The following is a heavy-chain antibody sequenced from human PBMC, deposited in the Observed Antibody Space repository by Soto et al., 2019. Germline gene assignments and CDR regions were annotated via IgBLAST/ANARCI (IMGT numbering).Heavy chain of an antibody. V-gene: IGHV4-39*01. Sequence: WETLALSCTVSGGSISSSSYYWGWIRQPPGKGLEWIGSIYYSGSTYYNPSLKSRVTISLDTSKNQFSLKLSSVTAADTAVYYCARLKLDSSSWFRDYSYGMDVWGPGTTVP. CDR1: GGSISSSSYY. D-gene: IGHD6-13*01. CDR3: ARLKLDSSSWFRDYSYGMDV. CDR2: IYYSGST. J-gene: IGHJ6*02.